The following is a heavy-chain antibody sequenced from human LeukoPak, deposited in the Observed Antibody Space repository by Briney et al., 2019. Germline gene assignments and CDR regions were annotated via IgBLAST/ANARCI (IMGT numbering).Heavy chain of an antibody. J-gene: IGHJ3*02. CDR2: ISPHNGNA. Sequence: ASVKVSCKASGYNFFTYGITWVRQAPGQGLEWMGWISPHNGNANYAQKFQDRVIMTTDTSTNTAFMEVRSLRSDDTAMYYCARFGQWLGSRDAFDIWGQGTMVTVSS. D-gene: IGHD6-19*01. CDR3: ARFGQWLGSRDAFDI. CDR1: GYNFFTYG. V-gene: IGHV1-18*01.